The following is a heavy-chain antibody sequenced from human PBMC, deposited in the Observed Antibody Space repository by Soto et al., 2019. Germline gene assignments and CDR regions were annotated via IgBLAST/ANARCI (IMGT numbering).Heavy chain of an antibody. CDR2: IKEDGSEK. J-gene: IGHJ6*02. CDR3: ARDLGRTAAGYYYYDAMDV. D-gene: IGHD2-2*01. CDR1: GFTFGDFW. V-gene: IGHV3-7*01. Sequence: LRLSCAASGFTFGDFWMNWVRQAPGKGLEWVANIKEDGSEKYFLDSVKGRFTISRDNAKNSLYLQINSLRAEDTGVYYCARDLGRTAAGYYYYDAMDVWGQGTTVTVSS.